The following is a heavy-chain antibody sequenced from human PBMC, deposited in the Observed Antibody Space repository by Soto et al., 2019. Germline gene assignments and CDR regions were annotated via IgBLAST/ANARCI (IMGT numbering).Heavy chain of an antibody. CDR1: GDSISRGYY. CDR2: IYYSGST. D-gene: IGHD1-20*01. CDR3: ARGSRALITFFFAY. V-gene: IGHV4-38-2*01. Sequence: PSETLSLTCAVSGDSISRGYYWAWIRQPPGKGLEYIGSIYYSGSTYYNPSLKSRVTISVDTSKNQFSLKLSSVTAADTAVYYCARGSRALITFFFAYWGQGLPVTVSS. J-gene: IGHJ4*02.